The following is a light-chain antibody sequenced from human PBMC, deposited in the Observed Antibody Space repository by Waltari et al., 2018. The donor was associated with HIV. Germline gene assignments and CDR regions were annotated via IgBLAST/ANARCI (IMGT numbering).Light chain of an antibody. CDR3: MQALQTPLFT. CDR2: LGS. J-gene: IGKJ3*01. V-gene: IGKV2-28*01. CDR1: QSLLHSNGYNY. Sequence: EIVLTQSPGTLSLSPGDRATLSCRASQSLLHSNGYNYLDWYLQKPGQSPQLLIYLGSNRASGVPDRFSGSGSGTDFTLKISRVEAEDVGVYYCMQALQTPLFTFGPGTKVDIK.